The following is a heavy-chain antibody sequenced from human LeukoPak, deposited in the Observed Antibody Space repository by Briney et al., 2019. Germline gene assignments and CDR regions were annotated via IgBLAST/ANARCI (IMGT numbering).Heavy chain of an antibody. J-gene: IGHJ4*02. CDR2: IYYSGST. CDR3: ARETLRSYHFGGYFDY. Sequence: PSQTLSLTCTVSGGSISSGTYYWNWIRQPPGKGLEWIGSIYYSGSTYYNPSLKSRVTISVDTSKNQFSLKLSSVTAADTAVYYCARETLRSYHFGGYFDYWGQGTLVTVSS. D-gene: IGHD3-16*02. CDR1: GGSISSGTYY. V-gene: IGHV4-39*07.